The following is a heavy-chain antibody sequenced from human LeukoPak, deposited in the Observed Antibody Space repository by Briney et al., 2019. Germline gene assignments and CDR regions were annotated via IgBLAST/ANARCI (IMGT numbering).Heavy chain of an antibody. Sequence: SGGSLRLSCATSEFTFSSYAMSWVHQAPGKGLEWVSGISGSGGYTYYADSVKGRFTISRDNSKNTLYLQMNSLRAEDTAIYYCAKERGSGWYYFDYWGQGTLVTVSS. CDR2: ISGSGGYT. J-gene: IGHJ4*02. V-gene: IGHV3-23*01. D-gene: IGHD6-19*01. CDR3: AKERGSGWYYFDY. CDR1: EFTFSSYA.